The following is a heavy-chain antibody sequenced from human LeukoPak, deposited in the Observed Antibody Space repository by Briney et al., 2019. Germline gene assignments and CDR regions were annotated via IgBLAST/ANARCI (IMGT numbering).Heavy chain of an antibody. D-gene: IGHD1-26*01. CDR1: GYTFTGYY. CDR3: ARDIYQWELLYWFDP. V-gene: IGHV1-2*02. Sequence: ASMKVSCKASGYTFTGYYMHWVRQAPGQGLEWMGWINPNSGGTNYAQKFQGRVTMTRDTSISTAYMELSRLRSDDTAVYYCARDIYQWELLYWFDPWGQGTLVTVSS. CDR2: INPNSGGT. J-gene: IGHJ5*02.